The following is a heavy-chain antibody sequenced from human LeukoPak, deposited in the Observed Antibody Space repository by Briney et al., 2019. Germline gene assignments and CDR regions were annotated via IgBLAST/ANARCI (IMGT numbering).Heavy chain of an antibody. Sequence: SQTLSLTCATSGDSVSSKNGAWNWIRQSPSRGLEWLGRTYYRSKWYNDYAEFIQGRITINPDTSKNQFSLQLNSVTPEDTAVYFCARDMGTTGWYTFDNWGQGTLVTVSS. J-gene: IGHJ4*02. CDR1: GDSVSSKNGA. CDR3: ARDMGTTGWYTFDN. D-gene: IGHD6-19*01. V-gene: IGHV6-1*01. CDR2: TYYRSKWYN.